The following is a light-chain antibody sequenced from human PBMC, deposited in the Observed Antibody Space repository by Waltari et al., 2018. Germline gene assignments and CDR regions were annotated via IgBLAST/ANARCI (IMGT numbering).Light chain of an antibody. V-gene: IGKV1-39*01. Sequence: DIQMTQSPSSLSASVGDRVTITCRASQTIGSSLNWDQHQPGKAPKVLIYGASSLQSGVPLRFSGSGSGTDFTLTISSLQPEDFATYYCQQSYTTPTFGQGTKVEIK. J-gene: IGKJ1*01. CDR3: QQSYTTPT. CDR1: QTIGSS. CDR2: GAS.